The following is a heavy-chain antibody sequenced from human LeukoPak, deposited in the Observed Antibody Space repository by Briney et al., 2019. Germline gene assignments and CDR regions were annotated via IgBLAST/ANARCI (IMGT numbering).Heavy chain of an antibody. CDR3: ARDSNYYGSGRMGQNWFDP. CDR2: IYYSGST. CDR1: GGSISSYY. D-gene: IGHD3-10*01. Sequence: SETLSLTCTVSGGSISSYYWSWIRQPPGKGLEWIGYIYYSGSTNYNPSLKSRVTISVDTSKNQFSLKLSSVTAADTAVYYCARDSNYYGSGRMGQNWFDPWGQGTLVTVSS. V-gene: IGHV4-59*12. J-gene: IGHJ5*02.